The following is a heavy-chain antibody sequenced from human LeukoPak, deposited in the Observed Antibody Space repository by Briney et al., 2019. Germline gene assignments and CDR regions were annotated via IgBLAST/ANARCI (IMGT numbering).Heavy chain of an antibody. D-gene: IGHD5-18*01. Sequence: GASVKVSCKASGYTFTVYYMHWVRQAPGQGLEWMGWINPNSGGTNYAQKFQGRVTMTRDTSISTAYMELSRLRSDDTAVYYCARDTAMVTYWFDPRGQGTLVTVSS. CDR2: INPNSGGT. CDR1: GYTFTVYY. V-gene: IGHV1-2*02. J-gene: IGHJ5*02. CDR3: ARDTAMVTYWFDP.